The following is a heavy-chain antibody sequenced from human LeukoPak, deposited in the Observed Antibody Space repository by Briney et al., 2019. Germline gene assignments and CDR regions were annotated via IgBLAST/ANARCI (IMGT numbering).Heavy chain of an antibody. J-gene: IGHJ4*02. V-gene: IGHV4-4*07. D-gene: IGHD2-15*01. CDR1: GGSISSSS. Sequence: SETLSLTCTVSGGSISSSSWSWIRQPAGKGLEWIGRIYASGSTNYNPSLKSRVTMSVDTSKNQVSLKLSSVTAADTAVYYCARVGWYFSSDDYWGPGTLVTVSS. CDR2: IYASGST. CDR3: ARVGWYFSSDDY.